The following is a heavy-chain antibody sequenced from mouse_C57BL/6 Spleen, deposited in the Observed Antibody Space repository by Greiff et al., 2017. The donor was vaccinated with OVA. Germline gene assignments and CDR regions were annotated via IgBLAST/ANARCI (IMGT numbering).Heavy chain of an antibody. J-gene: IGHJ4*01. V-gene: IGHV1-82*01. D-gene: IGHD2-5*01. CDR1: GYAFSSSW. CDR3: ARDSNYFYYYAMDY. Sequence: QVQLQQSGPELVKPGASVKISCKASGYAFSSSWMNWVKQRPGKGLEWIGRIYPGDGDTNYNGKFKGKATLTADKSSSTAYMQLSSLTSEDSAVYFCARDSNYFYYYAMDYWGQGTSVTVSS. CDR2: IYPGDGDT.